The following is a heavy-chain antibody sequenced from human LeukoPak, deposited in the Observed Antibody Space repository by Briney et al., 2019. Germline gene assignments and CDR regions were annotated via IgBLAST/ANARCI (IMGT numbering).Heavy chain of an antibody. CDR2: IYYSGST. V-gene: IGHV4-39*01. J-gene: IGHJ5*02. CDR3: ARLKGYSGSGRDNWFDP. D-gene: IGHD3-10*01. Sequence: SETLTLSCTVAGGSIGSSSHYWGWIWQPPGKGLEWIGSIYYSGSTYYNPSLKSRVAISVDSSKNEFSLKLSSLSAADTAVYYCARLKGYSGSGRDNWFDPWGQGILVTVSS. CDR1: GGSIGSSSHY.